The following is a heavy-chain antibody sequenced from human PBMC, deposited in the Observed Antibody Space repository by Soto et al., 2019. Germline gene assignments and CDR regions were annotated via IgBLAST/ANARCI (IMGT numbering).Heavy chain of an antibody. CDR1: GFTFSYYS. V-gene: IGHV3-48*02. CDR3: ARDLWFGDNY. Sequence: EVQLVESGGGLVQPGGSLRLSCTASGFTFSYYSINWVRQAPGKGLEWVSYISSSSSTIYYADSVKGRFTISRDNAKNSLCLQMNSLRDEDTAVYYCARDLWFGDNYWGQGTLVTVSS. D-gene: IGHD3-10*01. CDR2: ISSSSSTI. J-gene: IGHJ4*02.